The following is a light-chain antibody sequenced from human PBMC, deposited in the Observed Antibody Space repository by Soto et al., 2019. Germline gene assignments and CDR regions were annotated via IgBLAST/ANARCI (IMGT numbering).Light chain of an antibody. J-gene: IGLJ1*01. Sequence: QSVLTQPASVSGSPGQSITISCTGTSSDIGGYNYVSWYQQHPGKAPKLMIYDVNNRPSGVSDRFSASKSGNTASLTISGLQAGDEADYYCGSYTSSSTNVFGTGTKVTVL. CDR3: GSYTSSSTNV. CDR2: DVN. V-gene: IGLV2-14*01. CDR1: SSDIGGYNY.